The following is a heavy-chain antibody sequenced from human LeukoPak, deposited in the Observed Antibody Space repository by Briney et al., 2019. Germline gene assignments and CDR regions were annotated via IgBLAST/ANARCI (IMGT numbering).Heavy chain of an antibody. Sequence: SETLSLTCTISGASIDSYYWSWIRQPAGKGLEWIGRIYTSGSTNYNPSLKSRVTMSVDTSKNQFSLKLSSVTAADTAAYYCARDKYYYDSSAYYYFDYWGQGTLVTVSS. CDR2: IYTSGST. V-gene: IGHV4-4*07. CDR1: GASIDSYY. D-gene: IGHD3-22*01. CDR3: ARDKYYYDSSAYYYFDY. J-gene: IGHJ4*02.